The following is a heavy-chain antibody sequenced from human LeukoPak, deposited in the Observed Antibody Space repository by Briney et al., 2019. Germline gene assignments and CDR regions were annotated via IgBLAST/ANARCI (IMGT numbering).Heavy chain of an antibody. Sequence: QPGGSLRLSCAASGFTFSSYGMHWVRQAPGKGLEWVAVISYDGSNKYYADSVKGRFTISRDNSKNTLYLQMNSLRAEDTAVYYCAKALSWPTFDYWGQGTLVTVSS. CDR3: AKALSWPTFDY. CDR1: GFTFSSYG. CDR2: ISYDGSNK. J-gene: IGHJ4*02. V-gene: IGHV3-30*18. D-gene: IGHD6-13*01.